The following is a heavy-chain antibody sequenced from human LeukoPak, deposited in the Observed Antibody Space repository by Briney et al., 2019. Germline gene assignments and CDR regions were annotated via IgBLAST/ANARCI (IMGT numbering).Heavy chain of an antibody. CDR3: ARRPIRTSATYFFDY. J-gene: IGHJ4*02. CDR1: GRPISSSSYY. V-gene: IGHV4-39*01. CDR2: IYYSGST. D-gene: IGHD2-8*02. Sequence: PSETLSLTCTVSGRPISSSSYYWAWIRQPPGEGLGWNGSIYYSGSTYYNPSLKSRVTISVDTSTNQFSLKPTSATAADTAVYYCARRPIRTSATYFFDYWGQGTLVTVSS.